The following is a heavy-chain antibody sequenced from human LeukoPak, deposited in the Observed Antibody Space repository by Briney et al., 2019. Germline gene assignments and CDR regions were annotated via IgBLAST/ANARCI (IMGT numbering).Heavy chain of an antibody. Sequence: SETLSLTCTVSGGSISSYYWSWIRQPPGEGLEWIGYIYYSGSTNYNPSLKSRVTISVDTSKNQFSLKLSSVTAADTAVYYCARVGGIAAADKYYFDYWGQGTLVTVSS. CDR1: GGSISSYY. D-gene: IGHD6-13*01. J-gene: IGHJ4*02. V-gene: IGHV4-59*08. CDR2: IYYSGST. CDR3: ARVGGIAAADKYYFDY.